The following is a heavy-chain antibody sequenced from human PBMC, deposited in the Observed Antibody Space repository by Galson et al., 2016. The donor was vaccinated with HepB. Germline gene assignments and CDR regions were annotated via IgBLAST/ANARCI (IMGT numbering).Heavy chain of an antibody. D-gene: IGHD3-3*01. V-gene: IGHV3-23*01. Sequence: SLRLSCAASGFISSNYAMSWVRQVPGKGLEWVSAISGSGGSTHYADSVKGRFTISRDNSKNTLYLQMNSLRAEDTAVYYCAKAVTRNTIFGVVTGKEGAHYGMDVWGQGTTVTVSS. J-gene: IGHJ6*02. CDR1: GFISSNYA. CDR2: ISGSGGST. CDR3: AKAVTRNTIFGVVTGKEGAHYGMDV.